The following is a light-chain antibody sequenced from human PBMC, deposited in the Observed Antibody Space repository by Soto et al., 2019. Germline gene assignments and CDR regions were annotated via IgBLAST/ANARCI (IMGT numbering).Light chain of an antibody. CDR3: QQYTSYPYT. Sequence: DIQMTQSPSILSASVGDGVTIACRASQSVTLWLTWYQQKPGKAPKLRLYKASTLESGVPSRFSGNGSETDFTFEISNRHRDDIGNYCCQQYTSYPYTFGFGTKLEIK. CDR2: KAS. V-gene: IGKV1-5*03. J-gene: IGKJ2*01. CDR1: QSVTLW.